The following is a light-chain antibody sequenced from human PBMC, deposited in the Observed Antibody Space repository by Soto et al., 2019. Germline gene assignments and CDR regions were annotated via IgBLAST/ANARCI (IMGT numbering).Light chain of an antibody. V-gene: IGKV3-20*01. Sequence: IVLTQSPATLSVSPGERATLSCRASQYLXNNVGWYQQKPGQAPRLLXDCASSMATGSPDRLSGSGSGTDFTLTISRLEPEYFAVYFCQQYGSATRTFGGGTKVDIK. CDR2: CAS. CDR3: QQYGSATRT. CDR1: QYLXNN. J-gene: IGKJ4*01.